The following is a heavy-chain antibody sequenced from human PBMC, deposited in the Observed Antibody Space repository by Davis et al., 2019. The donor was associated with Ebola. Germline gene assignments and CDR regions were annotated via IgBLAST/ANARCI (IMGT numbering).Heavy chain of an antibody. Sequence: AASVKVSCKASGYTFTSYGISWVRQAPGQGLEWMGWIRAYNGNTNYAQKLQGRVTMTTDTSTSTAYMELRSLRSDDTAVYYCARPITIFGVVTRTYYYYGMDVWGQGTTVTVSS. J-gene: IGHJ6*02. D-gene: IGHD3-3*01. V-gene: IGHV1-18*01. CDR3: ARPITIFGVVTRTYYYYGMDV. CDR1: GYTFTSYG. CDR2: IRAYNGNT.